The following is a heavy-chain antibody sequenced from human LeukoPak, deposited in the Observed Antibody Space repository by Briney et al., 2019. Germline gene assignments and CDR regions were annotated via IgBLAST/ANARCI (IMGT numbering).Heavy chain of an antibody. CDR3: ARDLRGSSWCDY. D-gene: IGHD6-13*01. V-gene: IGHV1-2*02. Sequence: ASVRVSCKASGYTFTGYYMHWVRQAPGQGLEWMGWINPNSGDINYAQKFQGRVTMTRDTSISTAYMELSRLRSDDTAVYYCARDLRGSSWCDYWGQGTLVTVSS. CDR2: INPNSGDI. CDR1: GYTFTGYY. J-gene: IGHJ4*02.